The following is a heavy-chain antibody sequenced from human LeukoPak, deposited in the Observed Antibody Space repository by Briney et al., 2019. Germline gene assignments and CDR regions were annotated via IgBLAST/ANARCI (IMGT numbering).Heavy chain of an antibody. CDR1: GFTFSTYV. J-gene: IGHJ4*02. CDR2: ISSNGDNT. CDR3: VRGTDY. V-gene: IGHV3-64D*06. Sequence: PGGSLRLSCSVSGFTFSTYVMHWVRQAPGKGLEYVSAISSNGDNTYHADSVKGRFTISRDNSKNTLYLQMSSLRADDTAVYYCVRGTDYWGQGTLVTVSS.